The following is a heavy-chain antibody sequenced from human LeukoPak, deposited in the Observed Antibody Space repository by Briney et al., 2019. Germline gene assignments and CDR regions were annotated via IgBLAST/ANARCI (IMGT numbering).Heavy chain of an antibody. CDR2: INWNGGST. Sequence: GGSLRLSCAASGFTFSSYAMSWVRQAPGKGLEWVSDINWNGGSTGYADSVKGRFTISRDNAKNSLYLQMNSLRAEDTAVYYCAKTYSGSSRANWFDPWGQGTLVTVSS. J-gene: IGHJ5*02. V-gene: IGHV3-20*04. D-gene: IGHD1-26*01. CDR1: GFTFSSYA. CDR3: AKTYSGSSRANWFDP.